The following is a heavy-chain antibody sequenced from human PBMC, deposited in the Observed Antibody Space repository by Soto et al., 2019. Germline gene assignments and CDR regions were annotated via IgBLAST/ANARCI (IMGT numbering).Heavy chain of an antibody. CDR2: INPSGGST. CDR1: GYTFTSYY. CDR3: ARVTLDFWGGHPSDGMDV. D-gene: IGHD3-3*01. Sequence: ASVKVSCKASGYTFTSYYMHWVRQAPGQGLEWMGIINPSGGSTSYAQKFQGRVTMTRDTSTSTVYMELSSLRSEDTAVFYCARVTLDFWGGHPSDGMDVWGQGTTVTVSS. J-gene: IGHJ6*02. V-gene: IGHV1-46*01.